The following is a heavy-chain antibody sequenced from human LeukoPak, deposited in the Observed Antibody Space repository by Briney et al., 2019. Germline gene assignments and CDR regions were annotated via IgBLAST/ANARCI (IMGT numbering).Heavy chain of an antibody. CDR1: GFTFSSYG. V-gene: IGHV3-30*18. J-gene: IGHJ6*02. CDR3: AKDRLRTGYSWNYYYYGMDV. Sequence: GGSLRLSCAASGFTFSSYGMHWVRQAPGKGLEWVAVISYDGSNKYYADSVKGRFTISRDNSKNTLYLQMNSLRAEDTAVYYCAKDRLRTGYSWNYYYYGMDVWGQGTTVTVSS. CDR2: ISYDGSNK. D-gene: IGHD1-20*01.